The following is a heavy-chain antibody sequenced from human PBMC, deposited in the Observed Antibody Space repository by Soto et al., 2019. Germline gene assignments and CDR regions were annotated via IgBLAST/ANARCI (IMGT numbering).Heavy chain of an antibody. CDR1: GGTFSSYA. J-gene: IGHJ4*02. D-gene: IGHD3-3*01. V-gene: IGHV1-69*12. CDR3: ARGKLGDFWRGDY. Sequence: QVQLVQSGAEVKKPGSSVKVSCKASGGTFSSYAISWVRQAPGQGLEWMGGIIPIFGTANYAQKFQGRVTITADESTSIAYMERRSLGSEDTAVYYCARGKLGDFWRGDYWGQGTLVTVSS. CDR2: IIPIFGTA.